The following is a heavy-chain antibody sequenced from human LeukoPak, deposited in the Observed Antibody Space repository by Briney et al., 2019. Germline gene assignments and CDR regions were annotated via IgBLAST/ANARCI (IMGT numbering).Heavy chain of an antibody. V-gene: IGHV3-48*03. CDR1: GFTFSSYE. Sequence: QTGGSLRLSCAASGFTFSSYEMNWVRQAPGKGLEWVSYVTRSGSDTHYADSVKGRFTISRDNSKNTLYLQMNSLRAEDTAVYYCASRLTQGDILTGYVTPGNYWGQGTLVTVSS. CDR3: ASRLTQGDILTGYVTPGNY. D-gene: IGHD3-9*01. J-gene: IGHJ4*02. CDR2: VTRSGSDT.